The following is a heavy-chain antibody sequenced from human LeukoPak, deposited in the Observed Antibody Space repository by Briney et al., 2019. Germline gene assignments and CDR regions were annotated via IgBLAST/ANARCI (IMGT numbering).Heavy chain of an antibody. J-gene: IGHJ4*02. CDR3: ARGGESSVNDY. V-gene: IGHV3-21*01. CDR1: GLTFTSYD. D-gene: IGHD2-21*01. CDR2: ISSRRGYI. Sequence: GGSLRLSCAASGLTFTSYDMNWLSQAPGKGLERVSSISSRRGYIYYADSAKGRFTISRDNAKKSLYLQMNSLRAEDTAVYYCARGGESSVNDYWGQGTLVTVSS.